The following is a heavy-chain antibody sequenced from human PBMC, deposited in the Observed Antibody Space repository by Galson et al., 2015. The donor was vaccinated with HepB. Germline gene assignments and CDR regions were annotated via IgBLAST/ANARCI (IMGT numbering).Heavy chain of an antibody. V-gene: IGHV1-2*06. CDR3: ARDGLGMGNAFDI. D-gene: IGHD3/OR15-3a*01. Sequence: SVRVSCKASGSTFTGYYMHWVRQAPGQGLEWMGRVNPNSGGTNYAQKFQGRVTITRDTSISTAYMELSRLRSDDTAVYYCARDGLGMGNAFDIWGQGTMVTVSS. J-gene: IGHJ3*02. CDR2: VNPNSGGT. CDR1: GSTFTGYY.